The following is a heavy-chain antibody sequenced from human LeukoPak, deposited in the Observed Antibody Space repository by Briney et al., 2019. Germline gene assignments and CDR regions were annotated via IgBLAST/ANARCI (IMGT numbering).Heavy chain of an antibody. D-gene: IGHD3-10*01. CDR3: AKNYYGSGSYYKGPRTYIDY. J-gene: IGHJ4*02. CDR2: IRYDGSNK. Sequence: SGGSLRLSCAASGFTFSSYGMHWVRQAPGKRLEWVAFIRYDGSNKYYADSVKGRFTISRDNSKTTLYLQMNSLRAEDTAVYYCAKNYYGSGSYYKGPRTYIDYWGQGTLVTVSS. CDR1: GFTFSSYG. V-gene: IGHV3-30*02.